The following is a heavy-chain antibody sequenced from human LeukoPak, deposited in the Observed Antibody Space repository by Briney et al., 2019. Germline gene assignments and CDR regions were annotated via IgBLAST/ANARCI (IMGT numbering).Heavy chain of an antibody. CDR1: GDSISYYY. CDR3: ARVSVGVVILTRYYYYYMDV. D-gene: IGHD3-3*01. Sequence: PSETLSLTCNVSGDSISYYYWSWIRQPPGKGLEWIGYTYYSGSTDYNPSLKSRVSISVDTSKNQFSLKLSSVTAADTAVYYCARVSVGVVILTRYYYYYMDVWGKGTTVTVSS. CDR2: TYYSGST. V-gene: IGHV4-59*08. J-gene: IGHJ6*03.